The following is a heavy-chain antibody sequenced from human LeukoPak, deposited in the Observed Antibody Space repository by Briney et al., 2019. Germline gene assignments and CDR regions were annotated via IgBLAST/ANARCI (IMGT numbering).Heavy chain of an antibody. Sequence: GGYLRLSCAASGFTFSSYAMSWVRQAPGKGLEWGLAISGSGGSTYYADSVKGRFTISRDNSKSTLYLQMNSLRAEDTAVYYCAKDLSNYDIKYYYYMDVWGKGTTVTVSS. CDR1: GFTFSSYA. J-gene: IGHJ6*03. CDR3: AKDLSNYDIKYYYYMDV. CDR2: ISGSGGST. D-gene: IGHD3-3*01. V-gene: IGHV3-23*01.